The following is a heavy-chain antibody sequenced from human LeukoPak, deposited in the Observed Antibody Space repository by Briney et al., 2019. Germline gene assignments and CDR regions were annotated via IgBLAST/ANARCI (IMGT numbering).Heavy chain of an antibody. V-gene: IGHV4-4*07. D-gene: IGHD4-17*01. CDR2: IYTSGST. Sequence: PSETLSLTCTVSGGSISSYYWSWIRQPAGKGLEWIGRIYTSGSTNYNPSLKSRVTMSVDTSKNQFSLKLSSVTAADTAVHYCARGTTVTTLHAFDVWGQGTMVTVSS. CDR1: GGSISSYY. J-gene: IGHJ3*01. CDR3: ARGTTVTTLHAFDV.